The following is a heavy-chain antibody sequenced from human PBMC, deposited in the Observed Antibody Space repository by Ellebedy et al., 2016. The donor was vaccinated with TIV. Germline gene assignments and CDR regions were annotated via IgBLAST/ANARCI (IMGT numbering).Heavy chain of an antibody. D-gene: IGHD3-22*01. V-gene: IGHV3-48*03. CDR1: GFTFSSYE. J-gene: IGHJ5*02. CDR2: ISSSGSTL. Sequence: GESLKISCAASGFTFSSYEMNWVRQAPGKGLEWVSYISSSGSTLYYADSVKGRVTISRDNAKNSLYLQMNSLRAEDTAVYYCARDIHYYDSSGYYFWFDPWGQGTLVTVSS. CDR3: ARDIHYYDSSGYYFWFDP.